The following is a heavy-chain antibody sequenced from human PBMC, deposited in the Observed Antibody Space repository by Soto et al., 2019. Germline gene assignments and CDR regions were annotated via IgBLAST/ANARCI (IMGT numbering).Heavy chain of an antibody. CDR3: ARESGGYDRDSYYGMHV. CDR1: GFTFSDYY. Sequence: QVQLVESGGGLVKPGGSLRLSCAASGFTFSDYYMSWIRQAPVKELEWVSYISSSGSTIYYADSVKGRFTISRDNAKNSLYLQMNSLRAEDTAVYYCARESGGYDRDSYYGMHVWCQGTTVTVSS. J-gene: IGHJ6*02. CDR2: ISSSGSTI. V-gene: IGHV3-11*01. D-gene: IGHD5-12*01.